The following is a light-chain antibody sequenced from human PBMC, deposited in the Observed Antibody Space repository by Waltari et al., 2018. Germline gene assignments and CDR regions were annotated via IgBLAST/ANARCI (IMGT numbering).Light chain of an antibody. Sequence: QSALTQPASVSGSPGQSITISCTGTSSDVGGHNYVSWYQQHPGKVPRLVIFDGNKRPSGVSNRFSGSKSGNTASLTISGFQAEDEADYYCLSYTSASTSYVFGTGTKVTVL. CDR2: DGN. CDR1: SSDVGGHNY. V-gene: IGLV2-14*03. J-gene: IGLJ1*01. CDR3: LSYTSASTSYV.